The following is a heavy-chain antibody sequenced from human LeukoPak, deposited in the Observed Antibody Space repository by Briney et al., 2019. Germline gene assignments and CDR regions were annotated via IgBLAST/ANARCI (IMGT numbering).Heavy chain of an antibody. CDR2: IIPIFGIA. Sequence: SVKVSCKASGGTFSSYAISWVRQAPGQGLKWMGRIIPIFGIANYAQKFQGRVTITADKSTSTAYMELSSLRSEDTAVYYCARDSGGYNLRFYGMDVWGQGTTVTVSS. V-gene: IGHV1-69*04. CDR3: ARDSGGYNLRFYGMDV. D-gene: IGHD5-24*01. CDR1: GGTFSSYA. J-gene: IGHJ6*02.